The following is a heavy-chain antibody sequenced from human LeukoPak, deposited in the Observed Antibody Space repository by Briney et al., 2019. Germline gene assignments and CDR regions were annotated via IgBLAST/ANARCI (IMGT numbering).Heavy chain of an antibody. CDR2: FNPNGGKT. D-gene: IGHD3-22*01. CDR1: GYTLTELA. J-gene: IGHJ3*02. CDR3: ATATIRYYDSSGYYQSAFDI. V-gene: IGHV1-24*01. Sequence: ASVRLSCTVSGYTLTELAMHWVRQAPGKGLEWVAAFNPNGGKTIYAQKFQGRVTMTEDTSTDTAYMELSSLRSEDTAVYDCATATIRYYDSSGYYQSAFDIWGQGTMVTVSS.